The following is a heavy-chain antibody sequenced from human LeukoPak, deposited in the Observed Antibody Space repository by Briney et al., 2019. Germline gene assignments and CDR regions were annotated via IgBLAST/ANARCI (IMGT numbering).Heavy chain of an antibody. CDR2: IKSKTDGGTT. CDR3: TTAAGTAMPDY. D-gene: IGHD5-18*01. V-gene: IGHV3-15*01. J-gene: IGHJ4*02. CDR1: GITFRNAW. Sequence: GGALRLSFGAPGITFRNAWMSWGRRAPGKGLGWVCRIKSKTDGGTTDYAAPVKGRFTISRDDSKNTLYLQMNSLKTEDTAVYYCTTAAGTAMPDYWGQGTLVTVSS.